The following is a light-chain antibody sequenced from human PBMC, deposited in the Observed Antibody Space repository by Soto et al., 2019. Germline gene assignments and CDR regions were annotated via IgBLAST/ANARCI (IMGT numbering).Light chain of an antibody. Sequence: EIVMTQSPATLSVSPGERATLSCRASQSVSSNLAWYQQKPGQAPRLLIYGASTRATGIPARFSGSGSGTEFTLTITSLEPEDSAVYYCQQRTNWPLTFGGGTKVEVK. CDR2: GAS. V-gene: IGKV3-15*01. J-gene: IGKJ4*01. CDR1: QSVSSN. CDR3: QQRTNWPLT.